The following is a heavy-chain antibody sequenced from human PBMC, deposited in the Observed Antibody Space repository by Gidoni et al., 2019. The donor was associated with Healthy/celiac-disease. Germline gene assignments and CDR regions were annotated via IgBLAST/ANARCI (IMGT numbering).Heavy chain of an antibody. V-gene: IGHV3-20*04. J-gene: IGHJ3*02. CDR1: GFPFDDYG. D-gene: IGHD3-10*01. Sequence: EVPLVESGGGVVRPGGSLRLSCAASGFPFDDYGMSWVRQAPGKGLEWVSRINWNGGSTGYIDSVKGRFTISRDNAKNSLYLQMNSLRDEDTAVYYCARSLSRGSFGFGAFDIWGLGTMVTVSS. CDR3: ARSLSRGSFGFGAFDI. CDR2: INWNGGST.